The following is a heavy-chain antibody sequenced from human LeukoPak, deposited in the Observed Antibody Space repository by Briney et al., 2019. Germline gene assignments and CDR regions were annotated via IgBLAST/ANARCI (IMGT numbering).Heavy chain of an antibody. CDR1: GFTFSSDW. CDR2: IKQDGSEK. Sequence: GGSLRLSCAASGFTFSSDWMSWVRQAPGKGLEWVANIKQDGSEKYYVDSVKGRFTISRDNDKNSLYLQMNSLRAEGTAVYYCARDSSSWIYYYYYYMDVWGKGTTVTVSS. V-gene: IGHV3-7*01. J-gene: IGHJ6*03. CDR3: ARDSSSWIYYYYYYMDV. D-gene: IGHD6-13*01.